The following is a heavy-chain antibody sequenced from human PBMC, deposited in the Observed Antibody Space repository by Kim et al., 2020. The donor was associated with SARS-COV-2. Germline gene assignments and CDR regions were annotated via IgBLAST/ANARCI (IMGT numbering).Heavy chain of an antibody. V-gene: IGHV4-59*01. CDR2: VYYKGST. CDR1: GDSISNYF. Sequence: SETLSLTCTVSGDSISNYFWSWIRQASGKGLEWIGYVYYKGSTCYNPSLKRRVTISVDTSKDQFSLRVNTVNAADTAINYCARYHLRTANAFDFWGRGALVPVSS. J-gene: IGHJ4*02. CDR3: ARYHLRTANAFDF. D-gene: IGHD4-17*01.